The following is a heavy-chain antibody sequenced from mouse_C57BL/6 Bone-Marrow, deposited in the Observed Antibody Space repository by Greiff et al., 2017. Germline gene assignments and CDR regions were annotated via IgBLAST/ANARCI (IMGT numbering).Heavy chain of an antibody. J-gene: IGHJ3*01. Sequence: QVQLKESGAELVRPGASVKLSCKASGYTFTDYYINWVKQRPGQGLEWIARIYPGSGNTYYNEKFKGKATLTAEKSSSTAYMQLSSLTSEDSAVYFCARRGFYDRALFAYWGQGTLVTVSA. CDR2: IYPGSGNT. CDR3: ARRGFYDRALFAY. D-gene: IGHD2-12*01. CDR1: GYTFTDYY. V-gene: IGHV1-76*01.